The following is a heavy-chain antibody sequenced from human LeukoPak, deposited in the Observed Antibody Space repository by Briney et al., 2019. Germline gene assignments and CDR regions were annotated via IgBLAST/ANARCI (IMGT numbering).Heavy chain of an antibody. CDR3: ARDEGAKIAFAI. D-gene: IGHD1-26*01. CDR1: GGTFSSYA. V-gene: IGHV1-69*06. Sequence: SVKVSCKASGGTFSSYAISWVRQAPVQGLEWMGGIIPIFGTANYAQKFQGRVTINADKSTSTAYMELSSLRSEDTAVYYCARDEGAKIAFAIWGQGTMVTVSS. J-gene: IGHJ3*02. CDR2: IIPIFGTA.